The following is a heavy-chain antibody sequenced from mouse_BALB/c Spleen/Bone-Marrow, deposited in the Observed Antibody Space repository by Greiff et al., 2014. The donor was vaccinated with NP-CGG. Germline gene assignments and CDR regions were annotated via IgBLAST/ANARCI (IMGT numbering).Heavy chain of an antibody. Sequence: DVLLVESGGGLVKPGGSLKLSCAASGFTFSSYAMSWVRQTPEKRLEWVATISSGGSYTYYPDSVKGRFTISRDNAKNTLYLQMSSLKSEDTAMYYCARLRDKEDLDYWGQGTSLTVSS. CDR1: GFTFSSYA. J-gene: IGHJ4*01. V-gene: IGHV5-9-1*01. CDR2: ISSGGSYT. CDR3: ARLRDKEDLDY.